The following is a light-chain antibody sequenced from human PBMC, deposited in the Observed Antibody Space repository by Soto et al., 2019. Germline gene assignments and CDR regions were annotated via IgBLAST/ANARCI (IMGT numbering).Light chain of an antibody. CDR1: QSISGTF. Sequence: VLTQSPDTLSLPPGEGATLSCRAGQSISGTFLNWYQQKPGQAPRLLIYGASNRATGTPDRFSGSASGTDFALTISTLEPEDFAVYFCQQYDNLSWTFGQGTKVDI. J-gene: IGKJ1*01. CDR2: GAS. V-gene: IGKV3-20*01. CDR3: QQYDNLSWT.